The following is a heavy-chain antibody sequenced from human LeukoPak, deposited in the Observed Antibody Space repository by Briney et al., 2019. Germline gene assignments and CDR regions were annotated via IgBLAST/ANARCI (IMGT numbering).Heavy chain of an antibody. CDR1: GFTFSSYA. V-gene: IGHV3-64D*06. CDR2: ISSNGGST. D-gene: IGHD6-13*01. Sequence: GGSLRLSCSASGFTFSSYAMHWVRHAPGKGLEYVSAISSNGGSTYYADSVKGRFTISRDNSKNTLYLQMSSLRAEDTAVYYCVKEGSSSIDYWGQGTLVTVSA. J-gene: IGHJ4*02. CDR3: VKEGSSSIDY.